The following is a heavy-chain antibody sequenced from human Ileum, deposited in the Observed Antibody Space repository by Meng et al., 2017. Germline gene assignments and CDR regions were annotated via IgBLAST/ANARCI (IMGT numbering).Heavy chain of an antibody. V-gene: IGHV4-4*02. D-gene: IGHD4-23*01. Sequence: QGQLRGSGPGLVKASETLSLTCSVSGASMSVVSYWSWVRQSPGKGLEWIGQIDHLGIAYYKPSLKRRVTMSIDQSKSQFSLRLTSVSAADTAVYYCARHGGYYQDFWGQGTLVTVSS. CDR3: ARHGGYYQDF. CDR1: GASMSVVSY. CDR2: IDHLGIA. J-gene: IGHJ4*02.